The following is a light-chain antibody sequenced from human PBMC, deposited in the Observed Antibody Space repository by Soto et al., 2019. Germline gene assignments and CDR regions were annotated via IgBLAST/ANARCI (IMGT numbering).Light chain of an antibody. J-gene: IGKJ5*01. V-gene: IGKV3-11*01. CDR2: DVS. CDR3: QQRIT. CDR1: QSVSGF. Sequence: IVFTQSPATLSLSPGERATLSCRASQSVSGFLAWYQQKPGQAPRLLIYDVSDRATGIPARFSGSGSGTDFTLTISSLEPEDFAVYYCQQRITFGQGTRLEIK.